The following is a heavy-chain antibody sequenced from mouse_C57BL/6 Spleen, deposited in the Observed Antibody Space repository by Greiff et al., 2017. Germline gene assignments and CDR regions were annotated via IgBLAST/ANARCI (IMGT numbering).Heavy chain of an antibody. D-gene: IGHD3-3*01. CDR2: ISYDGSN. V-gene: IGHV3-6*01. J-gene: IGHJ3*01. CDR3: ARDEGDLAWFAY. Sequence: EVKLMESGPGLVKPSQSLSLTCSVTGYSITSGYYWNWIRQFPGNKLEWMGYISYDGSNNYNPSLKNRISITRDPSANQFFLKLNSLTTEDTAAYAWARDEGDLAWFAYWGPGTLVTVSA. CDR1: GYSITSGYY.